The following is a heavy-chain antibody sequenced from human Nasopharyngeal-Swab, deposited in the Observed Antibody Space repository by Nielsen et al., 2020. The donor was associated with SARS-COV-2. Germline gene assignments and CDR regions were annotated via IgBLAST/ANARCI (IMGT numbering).Heavy chain of an antibody. CDR2: IIPIFGTA. V-gene: IGHV1-69*13. J-gene: IGHJ4*02. D-gene: IGHD3-10*01. CDR1: GGTFSSYA. Sequence: SVKVSCKASGGTFSSYAISWVRQAPGQGLEWMGGIIPIFGTANYAQKFQGRVTITAGESTSTAYMELSSLRSEDTAVYYCAREGYYGSGSYAPFDYWGQGTLVTVSS. CDR3: AREGYYGSGSYAPFDY.